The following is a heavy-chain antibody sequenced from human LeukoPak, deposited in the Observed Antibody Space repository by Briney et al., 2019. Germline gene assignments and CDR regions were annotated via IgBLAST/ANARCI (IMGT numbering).Heavy chain of an antibody. Sequence: GGSLRLSCAASGFTFSGYNMNWVRRAPGKGLEWVSSISGSSSYIYYADSVTGRFTISRDNAKNSLYLQMDSLRAEDTAVYFCAYAAEIDYCGQGTLVTVSS. CDR3: AYAAEIDY. J-gene: IGHJ4*02. CDR2: ISGSSSYI. V-gene: IGHV3-21*01. D-gene: IGHD6-13*01. CDR1: GFTFSGYN.